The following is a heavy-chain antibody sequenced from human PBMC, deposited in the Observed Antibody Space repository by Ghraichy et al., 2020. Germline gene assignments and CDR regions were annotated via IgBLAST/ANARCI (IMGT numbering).Heavy chain of an antibody. V-gene: IGHV1-18*04. CDR1: AYILTSYD. CDR2: IRAYNGDT. J-gene: IGHJ3*02. D-gene: IGHD3-3*01. Sequence: ASVKVSCKTSAYILTSYDISWVRQAPGQGLEWMGWIRAYNGDTKYAQKFQDRVTMTTDTSTSTAYMELRSLRSDDTAVYYCARPLTSMRYDFWSGPPAFDNLGQGKMGTGSS. CDR3: ARPLTSMRYDFWSGPPAFDN.